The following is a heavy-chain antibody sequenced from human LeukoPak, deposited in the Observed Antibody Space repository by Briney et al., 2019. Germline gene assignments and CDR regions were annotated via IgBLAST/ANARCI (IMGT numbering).Heavy chain of an antibody. D-gene: IGHD3-22*01. CDR1: GGSISSGDYY. V-gene: IGHV4-30-4*01. CDR3: ARPYYYDSRIDL. J-gene: IGHJ5*02. CDR2: MYYSGST. Sequence: SETLSLTCTVSGGSISSGDYYWSWIRQPPGKGLEWSAYMYYSGSTYYNPPLKSRVTMSADTSKNQLSLKLSSVTAADTAVYYCARPYYYDSRIDLWGQGILVTVSS.